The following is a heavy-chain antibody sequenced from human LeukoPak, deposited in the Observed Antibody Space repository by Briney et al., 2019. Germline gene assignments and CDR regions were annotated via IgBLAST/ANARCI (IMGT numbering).Heavy chain of an antibody. Sequence: KTGGAWGLSCAASGLTFISYSMNGVRQAPGKGPEWVPSISSSSSYIYYADSVKGRFTISRDNAKNSLYLQMNSLRAEDTAVYYCAREVTTWRYFDYWGQGTLVTVSS. V-gene: IGHV3-21*01. D-gene: IGHD4-17*01. J-gene: IGHJ4*02. CDR2: ISSSSSYI. CDR3: AREVTTWRYFDY. CDR1: GLTFISYS.